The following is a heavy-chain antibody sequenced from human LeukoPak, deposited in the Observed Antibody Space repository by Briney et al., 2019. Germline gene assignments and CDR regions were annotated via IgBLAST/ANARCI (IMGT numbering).Heavy chain of an antibody. D-gene: IGHD3-10*01. V-gene: IGHV3-23*01. Sequence: GGSLRLSCAVSGFTFSANAMSWVRQAPGKGLEWVSSISGSGDKPYHADSLKGRFTISRDNSKNTLYLHMNGLRAEDTAVYYCGIDGSGSHRIRDFDYWGQGILVTVSS. CDR2: ISGSGDKP. J-gene: IGHJ4*02. CDR3: GIDGSGSHRIRDFDY. CDR1: GFTFSANA.